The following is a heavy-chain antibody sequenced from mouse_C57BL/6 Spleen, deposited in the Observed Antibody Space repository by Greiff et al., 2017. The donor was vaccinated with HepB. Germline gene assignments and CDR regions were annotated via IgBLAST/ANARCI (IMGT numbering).Heavy chain of an antibody. D-gene: IGHD1-2*01. CDR1: GFTFSDYY. Sequence: DVQLVESEGGLVQPGSSMKLSCTASGFTFSDYYMAWVRQVPEKGLEWVANINYDGSSTYYLDSLKSRFIISRDNAKNILYLQMSSLKSEDTATYYCARDRLRSYAMDYWGQGTSVTVSS. CDR3: ARDRLRSYAMDY. V-gene: IGHV5-16*01. J-gene: IGHJ4*01. CDR2: INYDGSST.